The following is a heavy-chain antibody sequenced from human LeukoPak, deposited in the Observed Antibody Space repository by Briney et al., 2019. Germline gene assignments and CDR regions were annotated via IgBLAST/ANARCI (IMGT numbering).Heavy chain of an antibody. CDR2: IKSDGST. CDR3: AIAVTYFYGSVTYDWFDP. D-gene: IGHD3-10*01. J-gene: IGHJ5*02. CDR1: GFTFSSYW. V-gene: IGHV3-74*01. Sequence: GGSLRLSCAASGFTFSSYWMHWVREIPGKGLVWFSRIKSDGSTLYADCGKGRCTVYRDNAENTEYVLMASLRAEDTAMHYCAIAVTYFYGSVTYDWFDPWGQGTLVTVSS.